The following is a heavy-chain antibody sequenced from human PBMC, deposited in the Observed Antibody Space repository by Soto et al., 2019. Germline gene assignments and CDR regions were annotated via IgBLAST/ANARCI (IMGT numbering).Heavy chain of an antibody. J-gene: IGHJ5*02. CDR2: IRGSGDTT. V-gene: IGHV3-23*01. Sequence: EVQLLESGGGPVQPGGSLRLSCAASGFTFRNYAMNWVRQAPGKGLEWVSTIRGSGDTTYYADSVKGRFTISRDNSKDTLYLEMNSLRADDTAIYYCAKSPPPGSSSFWFVPWGQGTLVSVSS. D-gene: IGHD6-6*01. CDR3: AKSPPPGSSSFWFVP. CDR1: GFTFRNYA.